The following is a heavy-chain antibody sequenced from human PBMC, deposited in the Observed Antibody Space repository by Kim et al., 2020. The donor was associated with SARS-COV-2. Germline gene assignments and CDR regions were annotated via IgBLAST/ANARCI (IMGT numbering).Heavy chain of an antibody. Sequence: ESVKGRFTLSRDNAKNALYLQMNSLRGEDTAVYYCASTFAAAGRNTWFDPWGQGTLVTVSS. CDR3: ASTFAAAGRNTWFDP. D-gene: IGHD6-13*01. J-gene: IGHJ5*02. V-gene: IGHV3-7*01.